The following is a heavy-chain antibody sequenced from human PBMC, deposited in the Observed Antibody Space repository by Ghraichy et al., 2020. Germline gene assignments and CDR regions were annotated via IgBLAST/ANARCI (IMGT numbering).Heavy chain of an antibody. J-gene: IGHJ6*03. Sequence: SETLSLTCTVSGGSISSYYWNWIRQPPGRGLEWIGNIYYNGNTNYNPSLKSRVTISKYTSNNQFSLRLSSVTAADTAMYYCARGLNSGHYYYYCYYMDVCGKGTTVTVS. V-gene: IGHV4-59*01. CDR3: ARGLNSGHYYYYCYYMDV. CDR1: GGSISSYY. D-gene: IGHD3-22*01. CDR2: IYYNGNT.